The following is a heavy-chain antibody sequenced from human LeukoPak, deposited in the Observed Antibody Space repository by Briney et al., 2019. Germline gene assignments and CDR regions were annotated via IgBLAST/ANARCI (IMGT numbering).Heavy chain of an antibody. CDR1: GYTFTSYA. V-gene: IGHV7-4-1*02. D-gene: IGHD3-22*01. CDR2: INTNTGNP. CDR3: ARDAAKDYYDRGWFDP. Sequence: ASVKVSCNASGYTFTSYAMNWVRQAPGQGLEWMGWINTNTGNPTYAQGFTGRFVFSLDTSVSTAYLQISSLKAEDTAVYYCARDAAKDYYDRGWFDPWGQGTLVTVSS. J-gene: IGHJ5*02.